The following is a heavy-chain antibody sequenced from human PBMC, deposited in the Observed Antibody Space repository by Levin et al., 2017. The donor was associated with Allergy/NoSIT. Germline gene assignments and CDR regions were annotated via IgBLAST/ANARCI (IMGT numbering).Heavy chain of an antibody. Sequence: GGSLRLSCAASGFTFSSYGMHWVRQAPGKGLEWVAVISYDGSNKYYADSVKGRFTISRDNSKNTLYLQMNSLRAEDTAVYYCAKSRSRYSGYVGAFFDYWGQGTLVTVSS. CDR3: AKSRSRYSGYVGAFFDY. V-gene: IGHV3-30*18. CDR1: GFTFSSYG. CDR2: ISYDGSNK. J-gene: IGHJ4*02. D-gene: IGHD5-12*01.